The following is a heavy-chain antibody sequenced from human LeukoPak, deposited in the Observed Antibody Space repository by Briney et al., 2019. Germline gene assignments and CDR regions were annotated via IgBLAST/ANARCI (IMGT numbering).Heavy chain of an antibody. J-gene: IGHJ3*02. V-gene: IGHV4-4*07. CDR3: ARHLGAQSLVAFDI. Sequence: SETLSLTCTVSGGSINRYYWSWIRQPAGKGLEWIGRIYSTGSTNYNPSLKSRVTMSVDTSKNHFFLKLNSVTAADTAVYYCARHLGAQSLVAFDIWGQGTMVTVSS. CDR1: GGSINRYY. CDR2: IYSTGST.